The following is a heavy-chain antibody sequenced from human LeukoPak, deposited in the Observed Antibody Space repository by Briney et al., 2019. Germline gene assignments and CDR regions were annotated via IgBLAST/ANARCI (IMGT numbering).Heavy chain of an antibody. CDR1: GFTFSSYS. Sequence: GGSLRLSCAASGFTFSSYSMNWVRQAPGKGLEWVSSISSSSSYIYYADSVKGRFTISRDNAKNSLYLQMNSLRAEDTAVYYCARERAGELLWGGDAFDIWGQGTMVTVSS. CDR2: ISSSSSYI. CDR3: ARERAGELLWGGDAFDI. V-gene: IGHV3-21*01. D-gene: IGHD1-26*01. J-gene: IGHJ3*02.